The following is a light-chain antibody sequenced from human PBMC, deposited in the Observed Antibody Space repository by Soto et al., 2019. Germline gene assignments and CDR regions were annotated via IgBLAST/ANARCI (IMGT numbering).Light chain of an antibody. CDR1: QSISSN. CDR2: GAS. CDR3: QQYNNWPFT. J-gene: IGKJ3*01. Sequence: EIVMTQSPATLSVSPGERATLSCRASQSISSNLAWYQQTPGQAPRLLIYGASTRATGIPATFSGSGSGTEFTLTISSLQSEDFALYYCQQYNNWPFTFGPGTKVDIK. V-gene: IGKV3-15*01.